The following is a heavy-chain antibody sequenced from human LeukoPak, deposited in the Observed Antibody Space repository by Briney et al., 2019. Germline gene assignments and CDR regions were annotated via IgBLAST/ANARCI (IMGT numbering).Heavy chain of an antibody. CDR1: GFTFSSYG. J-gene: IGHJ4*02. D-gene: IGHD2-2*01. Sequence: GGSLRLSCAASGFTFSSYGMHWVRQAPGKGLEWVAVISYDGSNKYYADSVKGRFTISRDNAKNSLYLQMNSLRAEDTAVYYCARVASCSSTSCGGWDYWGQGTLVTVSS. CDR2: ISYDGSNK. CDR3: ARVASCSSTSCGGWDY. V-gene: IGHV3-30*03.